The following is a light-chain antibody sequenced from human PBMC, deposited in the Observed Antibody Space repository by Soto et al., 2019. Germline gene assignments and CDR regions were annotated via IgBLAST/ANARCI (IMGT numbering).Light chain of an antibody. J-gene: IGKJ1*01. Sequence: VVMTQSPLSLPVTLGQSASISCRSSQRLAYSDGNTYLNWFHQRPGQSPRRLIYQVSNRDSGVQDRFSGSGTGTDFTLTISSVEADDIAIYYCMQCTHWPRTFGQGTKVEIK. CDR3: MQCTHWPRT. CDR2: QVS. CDR1: QRLAYSDGNTY. V-gene: IGKV2-30*01.